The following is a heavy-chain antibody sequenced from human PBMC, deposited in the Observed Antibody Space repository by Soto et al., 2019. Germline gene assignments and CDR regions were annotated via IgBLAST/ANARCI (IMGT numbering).Heavy chain of an antibody. J-gene: IGHJ6*03. D-gene: IGHD3-3*01. CDR3: ARTSGYYYYYMDV. V-gene: IGHV4-59*08. CDR1: GGSISSYY. Sequence: SETLSLTCTVSGGSISSYYWSWIRQPPGKGLEWIGYIYYSGSTNYNPSLKSRVTISVDTSKNQFSLKLSSVTAADTAVYYCARTSGYYYYYMDVWGKGTTVTVSS. CDR2: IYYSGST.